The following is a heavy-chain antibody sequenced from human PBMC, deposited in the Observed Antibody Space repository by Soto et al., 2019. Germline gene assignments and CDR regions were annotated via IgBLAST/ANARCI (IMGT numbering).Heavy chain of an antibody. D-gene: IGHD2-21*01. V-gene: IGHV1-69*01. CDR1: GGTFSNYA. CDR3: ARVVILVPTASTHYYYQMDV. CDR2: IIPIVGTG. J-gene: IGHJ6*02. Sequence: QVQLVQSGAEVRKPGSSVTVSCKASGGTFSNYAISWVRQAPGQGLEWMGGIIPIVGTGSYAQKFQGRVTITANEPTTTAYMELSSLRFEDTAVYYCARVVILVPTASTHYYYQMDVWGPGTTVTVSS.